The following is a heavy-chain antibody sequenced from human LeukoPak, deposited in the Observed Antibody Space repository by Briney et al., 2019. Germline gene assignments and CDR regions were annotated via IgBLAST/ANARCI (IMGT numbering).Heavy chain of an antibody. J-gene: IGHJ2*01. CDR1: GSILRDGS. Sequence: GASVKVSCKVSGSILRDGSIHWVRQAPGKGLEYVGGSDPEDGETFHAQNFQGRVTMTEDTSLDTAYMQLRSLRSEDTAVYYCVTDRARLFWYFDLWGRGTLVTVSS. CDR2: SDPEDGET. D-gene: IGHD2-15*01. CDR3: VTDRARLFWYFDL. V-gene: IGHV1-24*01.